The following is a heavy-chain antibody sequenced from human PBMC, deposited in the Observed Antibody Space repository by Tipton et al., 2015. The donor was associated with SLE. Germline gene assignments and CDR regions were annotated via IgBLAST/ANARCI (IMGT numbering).Heavy chain of an antibody. J-gene: IGHJ1*01. CDR3: ARGGLGSELRGSIYLGL. D-gene: IGHD7-27*01. V-gene: IGHV4-31*03. CDR1: GGSITSGGYS. Sequence: TLSLTCTVSGGSITSGGYSWSWVRHQPGKALEWIGNIYASGSTNYNPSLQSRPTMSVDTSKNQFSLNLSSVTAADTAVYYCARGGLGSELRGSIYLGLWGQGALVTVSS. CDR2: IYASGST.